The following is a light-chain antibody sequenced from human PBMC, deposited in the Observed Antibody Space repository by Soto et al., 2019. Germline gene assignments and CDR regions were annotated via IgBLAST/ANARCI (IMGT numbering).Light chain of an antibody. CDR2: GAS. V-gene: IGKV3-20*01. Sequence: EIVLTQSPGTLALSPGERDTLSCRASQSASSTLAWYQQRPGQAPRLLIYGASTRAPGIPDRFSGSGSGTDFTLTISRLEPEDFAVYYCQQYGRTFGQGTKVDIK. J-gene: IGKJ1*01. CDR3: QQYGRT. CDR1: QSASST.